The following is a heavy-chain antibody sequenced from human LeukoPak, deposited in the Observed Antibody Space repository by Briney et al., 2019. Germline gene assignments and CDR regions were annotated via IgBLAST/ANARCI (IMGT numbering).Heavy chain of an antibody. Sequence: GGSLRLSCAASGFTFSSYAMSWVRQAPGKGLGWVSAISGRGGSTYYADSVKGRFTISRDNSKNTVYLQMSSLRVEDTAVYYCAKDGLAWENYFGCWGQGTLVSVSS. J-gene: IGHJ4*02. D-gene: IGHD1-26*01. CDR3: AKDGLAWENYFGC. V-gene: IGHV3-23*01. CDR2: ISGRGGST. CDR1: GFTFSSYA.